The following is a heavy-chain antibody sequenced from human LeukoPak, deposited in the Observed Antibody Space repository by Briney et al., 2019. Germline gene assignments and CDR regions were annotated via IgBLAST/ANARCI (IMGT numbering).Heavy chain of an antibody. CDR1: GFTFSSYG. V-gene: IGHV3-30*18. CDR2: VSYDGSNK. Sequence: GGPLRLSCAASGFTFSSYGMHWVRQAPGKGLEWVAVVSYDGSNKYYADSVKGRFTISRDNSKNTLYPQMNSLRAEDTAVYYCAKDRAGYCSGGSCYRSDYWGQGTLVTVSS. D-gene: IGHD2-15*01. CDR3: AKDRAGYCSGGSCYRSDY. J-gene: IGHJ4*02.